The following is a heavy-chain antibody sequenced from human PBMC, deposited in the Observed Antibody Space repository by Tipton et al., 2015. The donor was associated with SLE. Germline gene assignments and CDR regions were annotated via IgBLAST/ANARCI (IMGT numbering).Heavy chain of an antibody. CDR2: IYYSGST. J-gene: IGHJ3*02. V-gene: IGHV4-59*11. D-gene: IGHD3-22*01. CDR1: GGSISSHY. CDR3: ARVEYYEHAFDI. Sequence: TLSLTCTVSGGSISSHYWSWIRQPPGKGLECIGYIYYSGSTNYNPSLKSRVTISVDTSKNQFSLKLSSVTAADTAVYYCARVEYYEHAFDIWGQGAMVTVSS.